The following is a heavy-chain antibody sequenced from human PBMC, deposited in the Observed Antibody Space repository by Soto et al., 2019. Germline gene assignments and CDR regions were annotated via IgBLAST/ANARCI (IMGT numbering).Heavy chain of an antibody. CDR2: ISAYNGNT. V-gene: IGHV1-18*01. J-gene: IGHJ6*02. D-gene: IGHD2-2*02. CDR1: GYTFTSYG. Sequence: ASVKVSCKVSGYTFTSYGISWVRQAPGQGLEWMGWISAYNGNTNYAQKLQGRVTMTTDTSTSTAYMELRSLRSDDTAVYYCARDYDIVVVPAAISFYYYGMDVWGQGTTVTVSS. CDR3: ARDYDIVVVPAAISFYYYGMDV.